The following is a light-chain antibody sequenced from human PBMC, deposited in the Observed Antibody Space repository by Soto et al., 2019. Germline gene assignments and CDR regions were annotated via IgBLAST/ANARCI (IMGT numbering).Light chain of an antibody. V-gene: IGKV1-5*03. CDR1: QTISSW. Sequence: DIQLTQSPSTLSRSVEEGVTITCRASQTISSWLAWYQQKPGKAPKLLIYTASSLESGVPSRFSGSGSGTEFTLTISSLQPDDFATYYCQQYNSAWTFGQGTKVDI. CDR3: QQYNSAWT. J-gene: IGKJ1*01. CDR2: TAS.